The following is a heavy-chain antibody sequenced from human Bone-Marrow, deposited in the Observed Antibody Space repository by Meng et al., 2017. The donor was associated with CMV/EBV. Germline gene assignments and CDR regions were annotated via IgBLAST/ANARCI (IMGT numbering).Heavy chain of an antibody. CDR1: GFTFSSYW. V-gene: IGHV3-7*01. CDR2: IKQDGSEK. CDR3: ARDGRRDFWSGNYYYYYGMDV. D-gene: IGHD3-3*01. J-gene: IGHJ6*02. Sequence: GESLKISCAASGFTFSSYWMSWVRQAPGKGLEWVANIKQDGSEKYYVDSVKGRFTISRDNTKNSLYLQMNSLRAEDTAVYYCARDGRRDFWSGNYYYYYGMDVCGQGTTVTASS.